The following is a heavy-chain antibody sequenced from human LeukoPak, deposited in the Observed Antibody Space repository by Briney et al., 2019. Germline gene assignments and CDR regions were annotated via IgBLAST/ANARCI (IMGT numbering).Heavy chain of an antibody. CDR3: ARDVGYCSSTSCSQGNAFDI. D-gene: IGHD2-2*03. CDR1: GYTFTSYY. V-gene: IGHV1-46*01. J-gene: IGHJ3*02. CDR2: INPSGGST. Sequence: ASVKVSCKASGYTFTSYYMHWVRQAPGQGLEWMGIINPSGGSTSYAQKFQGRVTMTRDTSTSTVYMELSSLRSEDTAVYYCARDVGYCSSTSCSQGNAFDIWGQGTMVTVSS.